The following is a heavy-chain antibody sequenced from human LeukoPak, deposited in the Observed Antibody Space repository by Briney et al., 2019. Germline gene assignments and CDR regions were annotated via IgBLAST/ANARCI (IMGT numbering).Heavy chain of an antibody. J-gene: IGHJ3*02. V-gene: IGHV1-2*02. Sequence: ASVKVSCKASGYTFTGYYMHWVRQAPGQGLEWMGWINPNSGGTNYAQKFQGRVTMTRDTSISTAYMELSRLRSDDTAVYYCARAPPVGLLWFGELSGAFDIWGQGTMVTVSS. CDR1: GYTFTGYY. D-gene: IGHD3-10*01. CDR3: ARAPPVGLLWFGELSGAFDI. CDR2: INPNSGGT.